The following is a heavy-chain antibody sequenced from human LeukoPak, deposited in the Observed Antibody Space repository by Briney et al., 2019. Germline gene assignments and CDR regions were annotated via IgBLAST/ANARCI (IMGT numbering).Heavy chain of an antibody. CDR1: GFTFSRSW. D-gene: IGHD3-22*01. CDR3: ARSWSSGYYFDF. CDR2: TNQDGSDK. Sequence: GGSLRLSCAASGFTFSRSWMTWVRQVPGRGLEWLAKTNQDGSDKTILDSVKGRFTISRDNARNSLYLQMNSLRAEDTAVYYCARSWSSGYYFDFWGQGTLVTVSS. J-gene: IGHJ4*02. V-gene: IGHV3-7*01.